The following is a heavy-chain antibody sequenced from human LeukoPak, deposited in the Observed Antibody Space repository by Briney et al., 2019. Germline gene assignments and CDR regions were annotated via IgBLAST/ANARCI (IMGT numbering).Heavy chain of an antibody. V-gene: IGHV4-34*01. CDR2: INHSGST. CDR3: ARGRGRHPKWELRPPQRYYFDY. D-gene: IGHD1-26*01. CDR1: GGSFSGYY. J-gene: IGHJ4*02. Sequence: SETLSLTCAVYGGSFSGYYWSWIRQPPGKGLEWIGEINHSGSTNYNPSLKSRVAISVDTSKNQFSLKLSSVTAADTAVYYCARGRGRHPKWELRPPQRYYFDYWGQGTLVTVSS.